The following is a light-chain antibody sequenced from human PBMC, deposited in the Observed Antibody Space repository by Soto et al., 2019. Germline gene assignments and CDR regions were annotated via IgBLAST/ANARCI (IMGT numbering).Light chain of an antibody. V-gene: IGLV2-14*01. CDR3: SSYTSRSTLYV. CDR2: DVS. Sequence: QSALTQPASVSGSPGQSITISCTGTSSDVGGYNYVSWYQQHPGKAPKLMIYDVSNRPSGVSNRFSGSKSGNTASLTISGPPAEDEADYYCSSYTSRSTLYVFGTGTKLTVL. J-gene: IGLJ1*01. CDR1: SSDVGGYNY.